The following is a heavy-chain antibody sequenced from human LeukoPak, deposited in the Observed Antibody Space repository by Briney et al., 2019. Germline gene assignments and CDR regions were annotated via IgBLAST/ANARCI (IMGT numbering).Heavy chain of an antibody. V-gene: IGHV3-66*02. CDR3: ASRSPSRTYDFWSGYYLHDAFDI. CDR2: IYSGGST. CDR1: GFTVSSNY. D-gene: IGHD3-3*01. J-gene: IGHJ3*02. Sequence: GGSLRLSCAASGFTVSSNYMSWVRQAPGKGLEWVSVIYSGGSTYYADSVKGRFTISRDNSKNTLYLQMNSLRAEDTAVYYCASRSPSRTYDFWSGYYLHDAFDIWGQGTMVTASS.